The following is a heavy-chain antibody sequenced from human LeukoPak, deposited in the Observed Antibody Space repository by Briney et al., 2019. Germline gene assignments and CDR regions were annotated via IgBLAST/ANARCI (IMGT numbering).Heavy chain of an antibody. Sequence: SETLSLTCTVSGGSIRSSYYYWGWIRQPPGKGLEWIGSIYDSGSTYYNPSLKSRVTISVGTSKNQFSLKLSSVTAADTAVYYCARDKGHYYDSSGYLFDYWGQGTLVTVSS. CDR1: GGSIRSSYYY. J-gene: IGHJ4*02. CDR2: IYDSGST. CDR3: ARDKGHYYDSSGYLFDY. V-gene: IGHV4-39*07. D-gene: IGHD3-22*01.